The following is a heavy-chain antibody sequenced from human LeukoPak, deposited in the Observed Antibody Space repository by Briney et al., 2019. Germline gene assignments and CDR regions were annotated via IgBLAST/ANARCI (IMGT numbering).Heavy chain of an antibody. CDR1: GYTFTSYG. J-gene: IGHJ5*02. Sequence: ASVKVSCKASGYTFTSYGISWVRQAPGQGLEWLGLINPSGSSTLYAQKFQGRVTMTRDMSTTTDYMELSSLRSEDTAVYYCARDNSVGDVAWWFDPWGQGTLVTVSS. CDR2: INPSGSST. CDR3: ARDNSVGDVAWWFDP. D-gene: IGHD1-26*01. V-gene: IGHV1-46*01.